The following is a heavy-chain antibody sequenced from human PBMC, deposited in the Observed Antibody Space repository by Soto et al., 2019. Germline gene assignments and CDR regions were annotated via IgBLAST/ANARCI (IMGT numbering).Heavy chain of an antibody. CDR1: GGSISSGDYY. V-gene: IGHV4-31*03. D-gene: IGHD2-8*01. Sequence: SETLSLTCTASGGSISSGDYYWSWMRQHPGKGLEWIGYIFYSGSTYYNPSLKSRVTISVDTSSNQFSLKLTSVTAADTAVYYCARVFRYCTNGVCYPNSDFDYWGQGTLVTVSS. CDR3: ARVFRYCTNGVCYPNSDFDY. CDR2: IFYSGST. J-gene: IGHJ4*02.